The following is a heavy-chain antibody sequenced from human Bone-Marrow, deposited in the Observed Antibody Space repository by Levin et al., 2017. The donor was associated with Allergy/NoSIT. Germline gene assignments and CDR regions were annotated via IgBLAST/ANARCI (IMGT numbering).Heavy chain of an antibody. CDR3: ARGIVGASVAFDI. J-gene: IGHJ3*02. CDR1: GFTFSSYW. V-gene: IGHV3-74*01. CDR2: INGDESTT. D-gene: IGHD1-26*01. Sequence: PGGSLRLSCAASGFTFSSYWMHWVRQAPGEGLVWVSRINGDESTTRYADSVRGRFTISRDNAKNALYLQMNSLRAEDTAVYYCARGIVGASVAFDIWGQGTMVTVSS.